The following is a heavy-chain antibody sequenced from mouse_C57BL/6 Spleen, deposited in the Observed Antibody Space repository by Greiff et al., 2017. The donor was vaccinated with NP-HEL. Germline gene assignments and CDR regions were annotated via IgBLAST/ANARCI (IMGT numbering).Heavy chain of an antibody. D-gene: IGHD1-1*01. V-gene: IGHV1-72*01. CDR1: GYTFTSYW. CDR3: AREYGSSSVSAY. CDR2: IDPNSGGT. Sequence: QVQLKQPGAELVKPGASVKLSCKASGYTFTSYWMHWVKQRPGRGLEWIGRIDPNSGGTKYNEKFKSKATLTVDKPSSTAYMQLSSLTSEDSAVYYCAREYGSSSVSAYWGQGTLVTVSS. J-gene: IGHJ3*01.